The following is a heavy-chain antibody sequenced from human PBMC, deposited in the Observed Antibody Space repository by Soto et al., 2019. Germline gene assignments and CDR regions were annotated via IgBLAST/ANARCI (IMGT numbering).Heavy chain of an antibody. Sequence: SETLSLTCNVSGGSISSSSYYWGWIRQPPGKWLEWIGTIFYSGNTYYNPSLKSRVTISVDTSKNQFSLKLSSVTAADTAVYYCARGDRDLRFLEWLLYPPGMDVWGQGTTVTVYS. CDR2: IFYSGNT. V-gene: IGHV4-39*01. CDR3: ARGDRDLRFLEWLLYPPGMDV. D-gene: IGHD3-3*01. J-gene: IGHJ6*02. CDR1: GGSISSSSYY.